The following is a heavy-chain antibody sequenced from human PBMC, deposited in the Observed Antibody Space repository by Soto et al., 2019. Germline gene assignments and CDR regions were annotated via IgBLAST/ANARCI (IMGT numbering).Heavy chain of an antibody. J-gene: IGHJ4*02. D-gene: IGHD4-4*01. Sequence: QLQLQESGSGLVKPSQTLSLTCAVSGGSINTATHSWSWIRQPPGKGLEWIGYIYHSGSTYYNPSVKSRVTISIDKSNNQFSVRLSSVTAAGTAVYYGARGGGVTTTGDDYWGQGILVTVSS. CDR2: IYHSGST. V-gene: IGHV4-30-2*01. CDR1: GGSINTATHS. CDR3: ARGGGVTTTGDDY.